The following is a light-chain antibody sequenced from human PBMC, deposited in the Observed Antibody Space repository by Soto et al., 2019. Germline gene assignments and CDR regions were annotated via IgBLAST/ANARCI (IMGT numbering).Light chain of an antibody. J-gene: IGLJ2*01. CDR2: DVN. CDR3: SSKTSSSTRLI. V-gene: IGLV2-14*03. CDR1: STDVGGYKY. Sequence: QSALTQPASVSGSPGQSITISCTGTSTDVGGYKYVSWYQQHTGKAPKLLIYDVNDRPSGVSIRFSGSKSGNAASLTISGRQPEDEAVYYCSSKTSSSTRLIFGGGTKLTVL.